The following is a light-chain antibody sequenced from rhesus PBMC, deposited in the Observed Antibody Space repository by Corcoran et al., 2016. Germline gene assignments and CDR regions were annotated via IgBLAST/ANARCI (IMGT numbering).Light chain of an antibody. CDR3: LHYSSSPLP. J-gene: IGKJ1*01. V-gene: IGKV1-22*01. Sequence: DIQMTQSPSSLSASVGDTVNITCRASQSISSWLDWYQQKLGKAPKLLIYKASSLQSGVPARLRGRGSVTDFTLTISSLQPEDFATYYCLHYSSSPLPFGQGTKVEIK. CDR1: QSISSW. CDR2: KAS.